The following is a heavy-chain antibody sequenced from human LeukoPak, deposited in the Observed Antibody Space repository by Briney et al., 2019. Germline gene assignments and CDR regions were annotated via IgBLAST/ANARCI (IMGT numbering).Heavy chain of an antibody. J-gene: IGHJ4*02. CDR1: GYTFTTYG. CDR3: ARRTYSSSSSIFDY. D-gene: IGHD6-6*01. CDR2: ISGYNGNT. Sequence: WASVKVSCKASGYTFTTYGISWVRQAPGQGLEWMAWISGYNGNTNYAQKLQGRVTMTTDTSTSTASMELRSLRSDDTAVYYCARRTYSSSSSIFDYWGQGTLVTVSS. V-gene: IGHV1-18*01.